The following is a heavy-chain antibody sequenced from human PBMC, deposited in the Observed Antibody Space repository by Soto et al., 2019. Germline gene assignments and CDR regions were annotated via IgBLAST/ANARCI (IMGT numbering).Heavy chain of an antibody. CDR1: GFTFSSYA. CDR2: ISGSGGST. CDR3: AKDQTGGGAGYYYYGMDV. V-gene: IGHV3-23*01. J-gene: IGHJ6*02. Sequence: GGSLRLSCAASGFTFSSYAMSWVRQAPGKGLEWVSAISGSGGSTYYADSVKGRFTISRDNSKNTLYLQMNSLRAEDTAVYYCAKDQTGGGAGYYYYGMDVWGQGTTVTVSS. D-gene: IGHD2-15*01.